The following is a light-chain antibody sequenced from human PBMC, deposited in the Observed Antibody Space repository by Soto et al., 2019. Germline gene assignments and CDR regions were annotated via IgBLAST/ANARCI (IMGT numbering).Light chain of an antibody. CDR3: QQYASSVT. CDR2: GAS. V-gene: IGKV3-20*01. CDR1: QSFSSTF. Sequence: EILLTQSPDSLSLSPGDRATLSCRASQSFSSTFFAWYQQKPDQAPRLLIYGASSSATGIPDRFSGSGSGTDFTLTISRLEPEDFAVYYCQQYASSVTFGQGTKVEIK. J-gene: IGKJ1*01.